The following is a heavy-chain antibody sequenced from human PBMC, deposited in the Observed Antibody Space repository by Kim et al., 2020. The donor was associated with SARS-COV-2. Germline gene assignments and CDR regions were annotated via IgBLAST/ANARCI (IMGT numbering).Heavy chain of an antibody. J-gene: IGHJ4*02. D-gene: IGHD6-25*01. CDR1: EFTFSSNW. CDR2: INSDSTYI. CDR3: VRRQILSGPGCFDY. Sequence: GGSLRLSCAASEFTFSSNWMNWVRQAPGKGLVWVSPINSDSTYINYAESVEGRFTISRDNAKNTLYLQMNSLRAEDTAVYYCVRRQILSGPGCFDYWGQG. V-gene: IGHV3-21*01.